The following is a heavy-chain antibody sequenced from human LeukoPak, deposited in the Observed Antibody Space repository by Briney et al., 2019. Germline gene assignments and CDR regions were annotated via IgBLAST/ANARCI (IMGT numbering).Heavy chain of an antibody. V-gene: IGHV3-74*03. J-gene: IGHJ4*02. CDR2: IDNAGSIT. CDR1: GFTFSNYW. D-gene: IGHD6-19*01. Sequence: PGGSLRLSCAASGFTFSNYWIHWVRQAPGKGLVWVSRIDNAGSITTYADSVKGRFTISRDNAENTLYLQMNSLRAEDSAVYYCAKASVSGSHWLAYYFDYWGQGTLVTVSS. CDR3: AKASVSGSHWLAYYFDY.